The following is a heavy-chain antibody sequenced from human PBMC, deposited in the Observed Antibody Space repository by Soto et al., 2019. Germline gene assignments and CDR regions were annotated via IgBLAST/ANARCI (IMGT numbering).Heavy chain of an antibody. V-gene: IGHV4-59*01. CDR1: GGSIGGYY. CDR3: ARRNNSGWAHFDY. D-gene: IGHD6-19*01. CDR2: IYSSGST. J-gene: IGHJ4*02. Sequence: SETLSLTCTVSGGSIGGYYWTWIRQPPGKGLEWIGYIYSSGSTNYHPSLKSRVTISVDTSKNQFSLKLSSVTAADTAVYYCARRNNSGWAHFDYWGQGILVTVS.